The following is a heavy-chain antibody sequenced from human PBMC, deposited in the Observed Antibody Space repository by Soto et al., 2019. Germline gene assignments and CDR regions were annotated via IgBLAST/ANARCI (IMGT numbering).Heavy chain of an antibody. CDR3: ARARLRYCSSTSCSTFDY. J-gene: IGHJ4*02. Sequence: GGSLRLSCAASGFTFSSYGMHWVRQAPGKGLEWVAVIWYDGSNKYYADSVKGRSTISRDNSKNTLYLQMNSLRAEDTAVYYCARARLRYCSSTSCSTFDYWGQGTLVTVSS. D-gene: IGHD2-2*01. V-gene: IGHV3-33*01. CDR1: GFTFSSYG. CDR2: IWYDGSNK.